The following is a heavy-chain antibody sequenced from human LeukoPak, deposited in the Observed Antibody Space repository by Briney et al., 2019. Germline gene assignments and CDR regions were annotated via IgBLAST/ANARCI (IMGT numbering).Heavy chain of an antibody. Sequence: GGSLRLSCAGSGFTFSSYAMTWVRQAPGTGLEWVSSISRSDGTTYYADSVKGRFTISRDNAKNSLYLQMNSLRAEDTAVYYCARGDYDYVWGSYRVSPDYWGQGTLVTVSS. V-gene: IGHV3-21*01. CDR3: ARGDYDYVWGSYRVSPDY. CDR2: ISRSDGTT. D-gene: IGHD3-16*01. CDR1: GFTFSSYA. J-gene: IGHJ4*02.